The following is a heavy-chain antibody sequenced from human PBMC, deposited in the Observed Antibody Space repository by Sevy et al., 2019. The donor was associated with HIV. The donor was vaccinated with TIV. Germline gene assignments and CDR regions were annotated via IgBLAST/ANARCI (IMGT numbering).Heavy chain of an antibody. CDR3: ARDKDPLTYTGGFDY. CDR1: GFTFSDYR. V-gene: IGHV3-74*01. Sequence: GGSLRLSCGASGFTFSDYRMHWVRQAPGEGLVWVSRIKSDGSTTNYADSVKGRFTISRDNAKNTRYLQMNSLRVEDTALYYCARDKDPLTYTGGFDYCGQGTLVTVSS. D-gene: IGHD3-16*01. J-gene: IGHJ4*02. CDR2: IKSDGSTT.